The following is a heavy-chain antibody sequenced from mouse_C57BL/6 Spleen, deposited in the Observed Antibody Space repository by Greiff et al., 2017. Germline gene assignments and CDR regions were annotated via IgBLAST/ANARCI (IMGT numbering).Heavy chain of an antibody. CDR3: ASIYYGNYEGVY. CDR1: GYTFTSYT. Sequence: VQLQESGAELARPGASVKMSCKASGYTFTSYTMHWVKQRPGQGLEWIGYINPSSGYTKYNQKFKDKATLTADKSSSTAYMQLSSLTSEDSAVYYCASIYYGNYEGVYWGQGTTLTVSS. CDR2: INPSSGYT. D-gene: IGHD2-1*01. V-gene: IGHV1-4*01. J-gene: IGHJ2*01.